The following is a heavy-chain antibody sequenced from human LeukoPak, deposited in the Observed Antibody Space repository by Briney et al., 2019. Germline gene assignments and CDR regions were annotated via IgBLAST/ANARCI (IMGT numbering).Heavy chain of an antibody. J-gene: IGHJ6*04. CDR2: INHSGST. CDR1: GGSFSGYY. CDR3: AREPAAFYYYYGMDV. Sequence: SETLSLTCAVYGGSFSGYYWSWIRQPPGKGLEWIGEINHSGSTNYNPSLKSRVTISVDTSKNQFSLKLSSVTAADTAVYYCAREPAAFYYYYGMDVWGKGTTVTVSP. D-gene: IGHD2-2*01. V-gene: IGHV4-34*01.